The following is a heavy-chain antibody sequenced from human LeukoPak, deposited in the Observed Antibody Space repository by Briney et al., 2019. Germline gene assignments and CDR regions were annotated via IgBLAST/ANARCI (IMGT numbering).Heavy chain of an antibody. D-gene: IGHD3-3*01. V-gene: IGHV3-21*01. CDR2: ISSSSSYI. Sequence: GGSLRLSCAASGFTFSSYSMNWVRQAPGKGLEWVSSISSSSSYIYYADSVKGRFTISRDNAKNSLYLQMNSLRAEDTAVYYCAREDSNARDFWSGYYMPNDYWGQGTLVTVSS. CDR3: AREDSNARDFWSGYYMPNDY. CDR1: GFTFSSYS. J-gene: IGHJ4*02.